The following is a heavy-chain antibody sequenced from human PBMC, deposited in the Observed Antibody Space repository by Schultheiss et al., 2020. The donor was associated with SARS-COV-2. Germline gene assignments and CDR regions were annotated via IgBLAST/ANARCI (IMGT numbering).Heavy chain of an antibody. CDR2: INAGNGNT. Sequence: ASVKVSCKASGGTFSSYAISWVRQAPGQRLEWMGWINAGNGNTKYSQKFQGRVTITRDTSASTAYMELSSLRSEDTAVYYCARGLGIAARDDYYYYMDVWGKGTTVTVSS. CDR1: GGTFSSYA. J-gene: IGHJ6*03. CDR3: ARGLGIAARDDYYYYMDV. D-gene: IGHD6-25*01. V-gene: IGHV1-3*01.